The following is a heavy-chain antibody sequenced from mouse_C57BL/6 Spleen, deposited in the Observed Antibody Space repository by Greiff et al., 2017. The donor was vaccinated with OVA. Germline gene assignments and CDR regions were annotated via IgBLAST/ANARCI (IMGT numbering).Heavy chain of an antibody. J-gene: IGHJ1*03. CDR3: ARGCCLLLWYFDV. V-gene: IGHV1-59*01. D-gene: IGHD1-1*01. CDR1: GYTFTSYW. CDR2: IDPSDSYT. Sequence: VQLQQPGAELVRPGTSVKLSCKASGYTFTSYWMHWVKQRPGQGLEWIGVIDPSDSYTNYNQKFKGKATLTVDTSSSTAYMQLSSLTSEDSAVYYCARGCCLLLWYFDVWGTGTTVTVSS.